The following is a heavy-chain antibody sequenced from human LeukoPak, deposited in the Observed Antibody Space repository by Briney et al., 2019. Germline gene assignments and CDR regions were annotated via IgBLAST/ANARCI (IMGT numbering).Heavy chain of an antibody. Sequence: SETLSLTCIVSGSSISTNYYWAWIRQSPGTGLEWIGSVYHNGETYYNPSLKSRVIISVDTSRNDFSLRLTSVTAADTALYYCVTPRSWELSDMAVWGKGTTVIVSS. J-gene: IGHJ6*03. CDR3: VTPRSWELSDMAV. CDR2: VYHNGET. D-gene: IGHD1-26*01. CDR1: GSSISTNYY. V-gene: IGHV4-38-2*02.